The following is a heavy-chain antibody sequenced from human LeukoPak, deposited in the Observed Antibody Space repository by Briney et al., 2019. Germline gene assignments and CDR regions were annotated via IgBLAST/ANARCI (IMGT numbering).Heavy chain of an antibody. D-gene: IGHD4-17*01. CDR2: IRSKAYGGTT. Sequence: PGRSLRLSCTASGFTFCDYAMSWVRQAPGKGLEWVGFIRSKAYGGTTEYAASVKGRFTISRDDSKSIAYLQMNSLKTEDTAVYYCTRDLLYGDYGGYYYYGMDVWGQGTTVTVSS. J-gene: IGHJ6*02. CDR3: TRDLLYGDYGGYYYYGMDV. CDR1: GFTFCDYA. V-gene: IGHV3-49*04.